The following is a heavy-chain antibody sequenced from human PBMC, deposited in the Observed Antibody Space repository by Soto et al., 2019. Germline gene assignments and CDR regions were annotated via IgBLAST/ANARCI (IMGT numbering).Heavy chain of an antibody. Sequence: EVQLLESGGGLVQPGGSLRLSCAASGFTFSSYAMSWVRQAPGKGLEWVSAISGSGGSTYYADSVKGRFTISRDNPKNTLYLQMNRRRAEDTAVYYCAKAGSREQWLGQRPFDYWGQGTLVTVSS. J-gene: IGHJ4*02. CDR3: AKAGSREQWLGQRPFDY. D-gene: IGHD6-19*01. CDR1: GFTFSSYA. CDR2: ISGSGGST. V-gene: IGHV3-23*01.